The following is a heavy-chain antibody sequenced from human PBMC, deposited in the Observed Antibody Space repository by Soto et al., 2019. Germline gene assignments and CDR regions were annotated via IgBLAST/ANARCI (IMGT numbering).Heavy chain of an antibody. V-gene: IGHV4-4*02. CDR1: GDSITTYKW. J-gene: IGHJ6*02. Sequence: SETLSLTCGVSGDSITTYKWWTWVRQTPGKGLEWIGEIYDSGNTRYNPSLKSRVTISKDTSKNELSLKLNSVTVADTAVYYCATCQLGEYYYAMDIWGQGATVTVSS. CDR3: ATCQLGEYYYAMDI. CDR2: IYDSGNT. D-gene: IGHD7-27*01.